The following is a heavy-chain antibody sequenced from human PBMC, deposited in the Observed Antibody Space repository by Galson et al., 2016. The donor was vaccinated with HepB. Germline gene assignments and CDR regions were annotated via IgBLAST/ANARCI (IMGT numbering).Heavy chain of an antibody. J-gene: IGHJ4*02. CDR3: AKDRAAPGPFDY. CDR2: IVSGSRTI. V-gene: IGHV3-48*01. CDR1: GFTFSSYS. Sequence: SLRLSCAASGFTFSSYSINWVRQAPGKGLEWVSYIVSGSRTIYYAGSVKGRLTISRDNSKNTLYLQMNSLRAEDTAVYYCAKDRAAPGPFDYWGQGTLVTVSS. D-gene: IGHD6-13*01.